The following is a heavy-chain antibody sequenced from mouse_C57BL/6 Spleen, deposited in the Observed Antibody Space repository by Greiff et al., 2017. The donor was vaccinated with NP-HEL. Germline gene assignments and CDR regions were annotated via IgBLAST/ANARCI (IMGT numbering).Heavy chain of an antibody. V-gene: IGHV5-6*01. Sequence: EVKLMESGGDLVKPGGSLKLSCAASGFTFSSYGMSWVRQTPDKRLEWVATISNGGSYTSYPYGVKGRFTISRDNAKNTLYLQMSSLRSEDTAMYYCARQEELGTSRDWGQGTLVTVSA. J-gene: IGHJ3*01. D-gene: IGHD4-1*01. CDR2: ISNGGSYT. CDR1: GFTFSSYG. CDR3: ARQEELGTSRD.